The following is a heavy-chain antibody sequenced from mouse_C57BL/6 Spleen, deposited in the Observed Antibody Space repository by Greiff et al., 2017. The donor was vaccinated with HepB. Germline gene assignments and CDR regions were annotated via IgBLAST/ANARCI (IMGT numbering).Heavy chain of an antibody. CDR3: ARLTPAGAMDY. V-gene: IGHV1-55*01. CDR1: GYNFTSYW. CDR2: IYPGSGST. Sequence: VQLQQPGAELVKPGASVKMSCKASGYNFTSYWITWVKQRPGQGLEWIGDIYPGSGSTKYDEKFKGKATMTADTSSSTAYMQLSSLTSEDSAVYYCARLTPAGAMDYWGQGTSVTVSS. J-gene: IGHJ4*01. D-gene: IGHD2-13*01.